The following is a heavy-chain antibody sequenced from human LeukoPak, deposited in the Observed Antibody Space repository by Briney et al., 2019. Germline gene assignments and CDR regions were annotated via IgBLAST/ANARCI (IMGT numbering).Heavy chain of an antibody. D-gene: IGHD3-22*01. CDR3: ARVVDDSRSDYFDY. J-gene: IGHJ4*02. CDR1: GYTFTSYA. CDR2: IIPILGIA. V-gene: IGHV1-69*04. Sequence: SVKVSCKASGYTFTSYAISWVRQAPGQGLEWMGRIIPILGIANYAQKFQGRVTITADKSTGTAYMELSSLRSEDTAVYYCARVVDDSRSDYFDYWGQGTLVTVSS.